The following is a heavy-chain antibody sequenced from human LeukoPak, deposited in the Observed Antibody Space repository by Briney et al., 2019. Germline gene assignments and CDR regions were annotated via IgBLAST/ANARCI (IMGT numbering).Heavy chain of an antibody. J-gene: IGHJ6*04. CDR2: MYYSGNS. CDR3: ARNFPGRTEDV. Sequence: SETLSLTCTVSGASIRSHYWSWIRQPPGKGLEWIGYMYYSGNSNYNPALKSRVTISVDTSKNQFSLKMISVTPADTAVYYCARNFPGRTEDVWGKGTTVIVSS. CDR1: GASIRSHY. D-gene: IGHD1-14*01. V-gene: IGHV4-59*11.